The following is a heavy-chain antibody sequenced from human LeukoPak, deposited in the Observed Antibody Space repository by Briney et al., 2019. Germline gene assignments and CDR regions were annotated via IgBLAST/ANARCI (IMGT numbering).Heavy chain of an antibody. D-gene: IGHD3-22*01. J-gene: IGHJ4*02. Sequence: GGSLRLSCAASGFTFSSYGMHWVRQAPGKGLEWVAVISYDGSNKYYADSVKGRFTISRDNSENTLYLQMNSLRAEDTAVYYCAKDSVSSYYYDSSGLDYWGQGTLVTVSS. CDR2: ISYDGSNK. CDR1: GFTFSSYG. V-gene: IGHV3-30*18. CDR3: AKDSVSSYYYDSSGLDY.